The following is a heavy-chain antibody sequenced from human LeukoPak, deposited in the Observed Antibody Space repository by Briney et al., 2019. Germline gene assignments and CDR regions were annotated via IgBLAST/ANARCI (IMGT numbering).Heavy chain of an antibody. CDR1: GFTFSSYA. CDR3: AKIAFNYYDRSGYYWGDY. Sequence: GGSLRLSCAASGFTFSSYAMSWVRQAPGKGLEWVSAIRGSGGSTYYADSVKGRFTISRDNSKNTLYLQMNSLRAEDTAVYYCAKIAFNYYDRSGYYWGDYWGQGTLVTVSS. CDR2: IRGSGGST. V-gene: IGHV3-23*01. J-gene: IGHJ4*02. D-gene: IGHD3-22*01.